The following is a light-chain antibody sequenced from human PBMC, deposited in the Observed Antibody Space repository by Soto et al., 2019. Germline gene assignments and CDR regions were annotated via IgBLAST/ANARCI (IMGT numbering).Light chain of an antibody. V-gene: IGKV1-33*01. CDR3: QQYDNHPPLIT. J-gene: IGKJ5*01. Sequence: DIQMTQSPSSLSASVGDRVTITCQASQDISNYLNWYQQKPGKAPKLLIYDASNLETGVPSRFSGSGSGTDFTFTISSLQPEDIATYYCQQYDNHPPLITFGHGTRLEIK. CDR2: DAS. CDR1: QDISNY.